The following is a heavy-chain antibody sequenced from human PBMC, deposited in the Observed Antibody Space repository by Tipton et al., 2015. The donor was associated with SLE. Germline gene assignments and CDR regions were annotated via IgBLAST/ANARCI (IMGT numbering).Heavy chain of an antibody. D-gene: IGHD2-2*01. Sequence: QLVQSGAEVKKSGASVKVSCKASGYTFTSYKINWVRQATGQWLEWMGWMNPNSGNTGYAEKFQGRVTITRNTSISTAYMELSSLRSEDTAVYYCARGPGSSSSCYSFVYWRQGTLVTVSS. CDR3: ARGPGSSSSCYSFVY. CDR1: GYTFTSYK. CDR2: MNPNSGNT. J-gene: IGHJ4*02. V-gene: IGHV1-8*03.